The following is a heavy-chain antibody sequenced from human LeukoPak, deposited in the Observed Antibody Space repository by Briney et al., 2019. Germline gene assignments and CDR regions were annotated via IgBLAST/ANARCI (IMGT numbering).Heavy chain of an antibody. CDR2: INHNGNVN. CDR1: AFIFSGHW. D-gene: IGHD3-16*01. Sequence: GGSLRLSCEGSAFIFSGHWMNWARQAPGKGLEWVASINHNGNVNYYVGSVKGRFTISRDNAKNSLYLQMSNLRAEDTAVYFCARGGGLDVWGQGATVTVSS. J-gene: IGHJ6*02. CDR3: ARGGGLDV. V-gene: IGHV3-7*03.